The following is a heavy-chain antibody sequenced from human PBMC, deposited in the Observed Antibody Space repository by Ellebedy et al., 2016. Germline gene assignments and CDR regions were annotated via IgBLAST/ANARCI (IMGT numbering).Heavy chain of an antibody. J-gene: IGHJ6*03. CDR2: INHSGST. D-gene: IGHD3-3*01. Sequence: SETLSLTXAVYGGSFSGYYWSWIRQPPGKGLEWIGEINHSGSTNYNPSLKSRVTISVDTSKNQFSLKLSSVTAADTAVYYCARERSGARSGYYMDVWGKGTTVTVSS. CDR3: ARERSGARSGYYMDV. CDR1: GGSFSGYY. V-gene: IGHV4-34*01.